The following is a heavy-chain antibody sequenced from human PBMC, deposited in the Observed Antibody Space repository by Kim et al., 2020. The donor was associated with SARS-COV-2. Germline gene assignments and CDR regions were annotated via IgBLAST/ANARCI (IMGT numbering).Heavy chain of an antibody. D-gene: IGHD3-22*01. CDR1: GGSISSYY. Sequence: SETLSLTCTVSGGSISSYYWSWIRQPPGKGLEWIGYIYYSGSTNYNPSLKSRVTISVDTSKNQFSLKLSSVTAADTAVYYCARRSLGYYDSSGPQAAFDISGQGTMVTVSS. CDR2: IYYSGST. V-gene: IGHV4-59*01. CDR3: ARRSLGYYDSSGPQAAFDI. J-gene: IGHJ3*02.